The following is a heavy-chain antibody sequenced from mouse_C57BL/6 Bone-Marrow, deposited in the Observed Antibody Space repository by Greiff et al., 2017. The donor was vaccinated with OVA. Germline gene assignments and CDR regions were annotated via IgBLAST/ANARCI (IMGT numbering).Heavy chain of an antibody. D-gene: IGHD1-1*01. CDR2: ISSGSSTI. CDR1: GFTFSDYG. CDR3: ERNYYGSSPYYAMDY. Sequence: EVKLMESGGGLVKPGGSLKLSCAASGFTFSDYGMHWVRQAPEKGLEWVAYISSGSSTIYYADTVKGRFTISRDNAKNTLFLQMTSLRSEDTAMYYCERNYYGSSPYYAMDYWGQGTSVTVSS. V-gene: IGHV5-17*01. J-gene: IGHJ4*01.